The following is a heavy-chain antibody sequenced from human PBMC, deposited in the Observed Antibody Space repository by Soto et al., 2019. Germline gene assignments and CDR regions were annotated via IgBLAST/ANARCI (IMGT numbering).Heavy chain of an antibody. CDR1: GYTFTSYG. J-gene: IGHJ6*02. CDR3: ARGLLGYSNYDYFYYGMGV. CDR2: ISAYNGNT. Sequence: ASVKVSCKASGYTFTSYGISWVRQAPGQGLEWMGWISAYNGNTNYAQKLQGRVTMTTDTSTSTAYMELRSLRSDDTAVYYCARGLLGYSNYDYFYYGMGVWGQGTSVTVSS. V-gene: IGHV1-18*04. D-gene: IGHD4-4*01.